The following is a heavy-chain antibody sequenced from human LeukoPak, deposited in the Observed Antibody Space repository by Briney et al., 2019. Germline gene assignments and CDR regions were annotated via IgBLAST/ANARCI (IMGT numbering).Heavy chain of an antibody. J-gene: IGHJ4*02. CDR1: GYTFTSYD. Sequence: ASVKVSCKASGYTFTSYDINWVRQATGQGLEWMGWMNPNSGNTGYAQKFQGRVTITRNTSISTAYMELSSLRSEDTAVYYCARGLGENYYDSSGLDYWGQGTLVTVSS. CDR2: MNPNSGNT. D-gene: IGHD3-22*01. V-gene: IGHV1-8*03. CDR3: ARGLGENYYDSSGLDY.